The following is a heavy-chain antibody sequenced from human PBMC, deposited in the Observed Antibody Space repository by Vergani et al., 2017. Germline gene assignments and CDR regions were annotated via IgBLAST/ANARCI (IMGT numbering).Heavy chain of an antibody. CDR1: GFTFSSYS. D-gene: IGHD6-13*01. V-gene: IGHV3-21*01. Sequence: EVQLVESGGGLVKPGGSLRLSCAASGFTFSSYSMNWVRQAPGKGLEWVSSISSSSSYIYYADSVKGRFTISRDNAKSSLYLQMNSLRAEDTAVYYCAAGAYSSSYPMVGGGYWGQGTLVTVSS. CDR3: AAGAYSSSYPMVGGGY. CDR2: ISSSSSYI. J-gene: IGHJ4*02.